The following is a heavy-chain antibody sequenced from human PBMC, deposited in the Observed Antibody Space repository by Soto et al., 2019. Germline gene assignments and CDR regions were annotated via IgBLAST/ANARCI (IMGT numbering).Heavy chain of an antibody. CDR3: AKEYYSSSRPNDAFDI. CDR1: GFTFSSYA. CDR2: ISGSGGST. J-gene: IGHJ3*02. V-gene: IGHV3-23*01. Sequence: GGSLRLSCAASGFTFSSYAMSWVRQAPGKGLEWVSAISGSGGSTYYADSVKGRFTISRDNSKNTLYLQMNSLRAEDTAVYYCAKEYYSSSRPNDAFDIWGQGTMVTVSS. D-gene: IGHD6-13*01.